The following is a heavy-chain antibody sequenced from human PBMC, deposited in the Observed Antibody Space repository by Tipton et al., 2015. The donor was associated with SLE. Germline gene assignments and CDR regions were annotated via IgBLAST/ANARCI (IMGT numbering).Heavy chain of an antibody. Sequence: TLSLTCTVSGGSISSGSYYWSWIRQPAGEGLEWIGRIYTSGSTNYNPSLKSRVTISVDTSKNQFSLKLSSVTAADTAVYYCARQWQQLVRGWFDPWGQGTLVTVSP. J-gene: IGHJ5*02. D-gene: IGHD6-13*01. CDR2: IYTSGST. V-gene: IGHV4-61*02. CDR1: GGSISSGSYY. CDR3: ARQWQQLVRGWFDP.